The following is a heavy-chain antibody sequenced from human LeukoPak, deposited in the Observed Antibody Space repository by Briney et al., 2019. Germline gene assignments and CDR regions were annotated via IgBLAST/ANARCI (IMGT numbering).Heavy chain of an antibody. CDR3: AKDKDFWSGNLDY. J-gene: IGHJ4*02. V-gene: IGHV3-30*18. CDR1: GFTFSSYG. CDR2: ISYDGSNK. D-gene: IGHD3-3*01. Sequence: PGGSLRLSCAASGFTFSSYGMHWVRQAPGKGLEWVAVISYDGSNKYYADSVKGRFTISRDNSKNTLYLQMNSLRAEDTAVYYCAKDKDFWSGNLDYWGQGTLVTVSS.